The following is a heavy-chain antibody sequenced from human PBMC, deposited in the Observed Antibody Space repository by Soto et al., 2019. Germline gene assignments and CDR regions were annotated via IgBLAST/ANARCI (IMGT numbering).Heavy chain of an antibody. J-gene: IGHJ4*02. Sequence: PSETLSLTCTVSDGSISSYYWSWIRQPAGKGLEWIGRIYTSGSTNYNPSLKSRVTMSVDPSKNQFSLKLSSVTAADTAVYYCARGVGYYDSSGYYHEAYYFDYWGQGTLVTVSS. CDR2: IYTSGST. D-gene: IGHD3-22*01. CDR1: DGSISSYY. V-gene: IGHV4-4*07. CDR3: ARGVGYYDSSGYYHEAYYFDY.